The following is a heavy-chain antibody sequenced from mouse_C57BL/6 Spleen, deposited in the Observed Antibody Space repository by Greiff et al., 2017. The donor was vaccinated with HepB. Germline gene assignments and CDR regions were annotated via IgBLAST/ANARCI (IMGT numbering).Heavy chain of an antibody. CDR2: ISYDGSN. J-gene: IGHJ4*01. Sequence: EVKLMVSGPGLVKPSQSLSLTCSVTGYSITSGYYWNWIRQFPGNKLEWMGYISYDGSNNYNPSLKNRISITRDTSKNQFFLKLNSVTTEDTATYYCARDHDLYAMDYWGQGTSVTVSS. CDR3: ARDHDLYAMDY. V-gene: IGHV3-6*01. D-gene: IGHD2-3*01. CDR1: GYSITSGYY.